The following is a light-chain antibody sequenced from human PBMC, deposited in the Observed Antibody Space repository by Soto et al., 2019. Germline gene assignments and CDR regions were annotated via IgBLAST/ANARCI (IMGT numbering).Light chain of an antibody. V-gene: IGLV2-23*01. J-gene: IGLJ3*02. CDR3: CSYASSIWV. CDR2: EAT. Sequence: QSALTQPASVSGSPGQSITISCTGTSSDVGSYNLVSWYQQHPGKAPKLMIYEATKRPSGISNRFSGSKSGDTASLTISGLQAEDEADYYCCSYASSIWVFGGGTKLTVL. CDR1: SSDVGSYNL.